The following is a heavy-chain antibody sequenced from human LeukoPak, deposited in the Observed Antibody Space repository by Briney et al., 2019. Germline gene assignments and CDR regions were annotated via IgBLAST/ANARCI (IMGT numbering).Heavy chain of an antibody. CDR1: GFTFSNYA. Sequence: GGSLRLSCAVSGFTFSNYAMTWARQAPGKGLEWVSTISSGGGSTYYADSVKGRFTISRDNSKNTLYLQMNSLRAEDTAVYYCAKPYNYGSGSYYSAFDYWGQGTLVTVSS. J-gene: IGHJ4*02. CDR3: AKPYNYGSGSYYSAFDY. V-gene: IGHV3-23*01. CDR2: ISSGGGST. D-gene: IGHD3-10*01.